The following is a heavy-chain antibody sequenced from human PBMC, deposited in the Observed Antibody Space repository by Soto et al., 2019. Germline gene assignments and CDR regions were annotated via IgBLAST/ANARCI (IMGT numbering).Heavy chain of an antibody. D-gene: IGHD6-13*01. V-gene: IGHV3-64D*06. CDR2: ISSNGGTT. Sequence: VGSLRLSCSASGFTFNNYAMHWVRQAPGKGLEYVSAISSNGGTTHYADSVKGRFTISRDNSKNTLYLQMSSLRVEDTAVFYCLKDRRVYSSSWAGDQWGQGTLVTVS. J-gene: IGHJ4*02. CDR3: LKDRRVYSSSWAGDQ. CDR1: GFTFNNYA.